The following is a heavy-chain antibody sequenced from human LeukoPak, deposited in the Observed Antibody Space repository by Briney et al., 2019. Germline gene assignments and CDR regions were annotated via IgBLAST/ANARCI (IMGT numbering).Heavy chain of an antibody. CDR3: AKVGSRDIVVVPAADVDP. D-gene: IGHD2-2*01. CDR1: GFTFSSYG. Sequence: PGWSLRLSCAASGFTFSSYGMSWVRQAPGKGLEWVSAISGSGGSTYYADSVKGRFTISRDDSKNTLYLQMNSLRAEDTAVYYCAKVGSRDIVVVPAADVDPWGQGALVTVSS. J-gene: IGHJ5*02. V-gene: IGHV3-23*01. CDR2: ISGSGGST.